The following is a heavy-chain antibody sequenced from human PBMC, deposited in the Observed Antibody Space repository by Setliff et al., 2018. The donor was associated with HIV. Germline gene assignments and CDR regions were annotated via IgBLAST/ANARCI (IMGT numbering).Heavy chain of an antibody. J-gene: IGHJ3*02. Sequence: SETLSLTCAVSGDSVSGYYWSWIRQPAGRGLEWIGRVHNSAGSNYNPSLKSRVTMSVDTAKNQLSLKLTAVSAADTAVYYCARDRIEVLTDSPHDVFDIWGRGIMVTVSS. CDR1: GDSVSGYY. CDR2: VHNSAGS. CDR3: ARDRIEVLTDSPHDVFDI. V-gene: IGHV4-4*07. D-gene: IGHD3-22*01.